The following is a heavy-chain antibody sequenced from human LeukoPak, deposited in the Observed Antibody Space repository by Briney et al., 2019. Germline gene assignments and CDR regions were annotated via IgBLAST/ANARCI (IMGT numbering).Heavy chain of an antibody. CDR1: GFTFSSYG. CDR2: ISYDGSNK. V-gene: IGHV3-30*18. D-gene: IGHD6-13*01. CDR3: AKAASSSWPSYYYGMDV. J-gene: IGHJ6*02. Sequence: GSLRLSCAASGFTFSSYGMHWVRQAPGKGLEWVAVISYDGSNKYYADSVKGRFTISKDNSKNTVYLQMSSLRVDDTAVYYCAKAASSSWPSYYYGMDVWGQGTTVTVSS.